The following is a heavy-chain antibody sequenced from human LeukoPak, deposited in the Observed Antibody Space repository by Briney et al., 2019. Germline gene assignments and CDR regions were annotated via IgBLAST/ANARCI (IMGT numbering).Heavy chain of an antibody. V-gene: IGHV3-23*01. J-gene: IGHJ4*02. CDR1: GFTFSTYT. Sequence: GGSLRLSCAASGFTFSTYTMYWVRHPPGKGLEWVSIIGSSGGGIHYADSVKGRFTISKDNSKNALYLQMNSLRVEDTAVYYCAIDPNWGTHSWGQGVLVTVS. CDR3: AIDPNWGTHS. CDR2: IGSSGGGI. D-gene: IGHD7-27*01.